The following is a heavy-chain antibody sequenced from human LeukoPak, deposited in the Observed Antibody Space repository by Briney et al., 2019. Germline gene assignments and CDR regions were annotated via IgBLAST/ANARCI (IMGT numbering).Heavy chain of an antibody. CDR1: GGSISSYY. J-gene: IGHJ6*03. Sequence: SPSETLSLICTVSGGSISSYYWSWIRQPPGKGLEWIGYIYYSGSTNYNPSLKSRVTISVDTSKNQFSLKLSSVTAADTAVYYCTRGSIAYYYMDVWGKGTTVTISS. CDR2: IYYSGST. D-gene: IGHD3-22*01. V-gene: IGHV4-59*01. CDR3: TRGSIAYYYMDV.